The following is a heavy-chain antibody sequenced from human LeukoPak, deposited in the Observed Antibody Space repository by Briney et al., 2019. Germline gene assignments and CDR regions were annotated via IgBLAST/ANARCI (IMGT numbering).Heavy chain of an antibody. Sequence: SETLSLTCAGYGGSFSGYYWSWIRQPPGKGLEWIGETNHSGSTNYNPSLKSRVTISVDTSKNQFSLKLSSVTAADTAVYYCARIARVGEYYFDYWGQGTLVTVSS. CDR2: TNHSGST. CDR3: ARIARVGEYYFDY. V-gene: IGHV4-34*01. J-gene: IGHJ4*02. D-gene: IGHD3-16*01. CDR1: GGSFSGYY.